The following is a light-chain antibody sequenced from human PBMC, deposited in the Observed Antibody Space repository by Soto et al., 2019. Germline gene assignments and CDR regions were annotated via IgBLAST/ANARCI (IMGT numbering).Light chain of an antibody. CDR1: SSDIGAYNF. CDR2: DVN. Sequence: QSVLTQPASVSGSPGQSITISCTGTSSDIGAYNFVSWYQQHPGKAPKLMLYDVNIRPSGVSNRFSGSKSGNTASLTISGLQAEDEADYYCSSYTSSSSPYVFGTGTKVTVL. J-gene: IGLJ1*01. V-gene: IGLV2-14*03. CDR3: SSYTSSSSPYV.